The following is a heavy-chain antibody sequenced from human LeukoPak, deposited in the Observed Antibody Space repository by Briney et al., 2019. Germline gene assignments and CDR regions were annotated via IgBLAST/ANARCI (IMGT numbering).Heavy chain of an antibody. D-gene: IGHD2-2*01. CDR1: GGSFSGYY. CDR2: INHSGST. J-gene: IGHJ5*02. CDR3: ARGIGYCSSTSCYGGWFDP. V-gene: IGHV4-34*01. Sequence: SETLSLTCAVYGGSFSGYYWSWIRQPPGKGLEWIGEINHSGSTNYNPSLKSRGTISVDTSKNQFSLKLSSVTDADTAVYYCARGIGYCSSTSCYGGWFDPWGQGTLVTVSS.